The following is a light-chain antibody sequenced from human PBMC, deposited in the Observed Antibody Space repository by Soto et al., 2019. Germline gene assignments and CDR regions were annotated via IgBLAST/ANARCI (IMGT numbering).Light chain of an antibody. CDR3: QQRGA. J-gene: IGKJ2*01. CDR1: QSVDSS. Sequence: EVVLTQSPATLSLSPGERATLSCRASQSVDSSLAWYQQKLGQAPRLLIYDASNRATGIPGRFSGSGSGTDFTLTISSLEPEDFAVYYCQQRGAFGQVTKVEIK. V-gene: IGKV3-11*01. CDR2: DAS.